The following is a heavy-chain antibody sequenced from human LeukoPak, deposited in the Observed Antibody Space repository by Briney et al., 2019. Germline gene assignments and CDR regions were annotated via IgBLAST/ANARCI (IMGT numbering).Heavy chain of an antibody. V-gene: IGHV3-74*01. D-gene: IGHD3-10*01. CDR1: GFTFRNYW. J-gene: IGHJ4*02. CDR3: ARDRRMVRGVLDY. Sequence: GGSLRLSCAASGFTFRNYWMHWVRQAPGKGLVWVSRTNIDGSTSTYADSVQGRFSISRDNAKNSLYLQMNNLRAEDMAVYYCARDRRMVRGVLDYWGQGTLVTVSS. CDR2: TNIDGSTS.